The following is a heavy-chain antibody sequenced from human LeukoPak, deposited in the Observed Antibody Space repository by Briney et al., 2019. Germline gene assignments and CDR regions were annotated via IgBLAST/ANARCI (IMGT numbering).Heavy chain of an antibody. CDR2: IKQDGSEE. CDR1: GFTFGDFA. J-gene: IGHJ4*02. D-gene: IGHD5-12*01. CDR3: ASERTGKVARY. Sequence: QPGRSLRLSCTASGFTFGDFAMNWVRQAPGKGLEWVANIKQDGSEEYYVDSVKGRFTISRDNAKNSLYLQMNSLRAEDTAVYYCASERTGKVARYWGQGTLVTVSS. V-gene: IGHV3-7*05.